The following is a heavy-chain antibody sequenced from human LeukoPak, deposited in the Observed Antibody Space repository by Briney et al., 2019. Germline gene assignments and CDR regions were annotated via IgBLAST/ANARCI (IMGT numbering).Heavy chain of an antibody. CDR3: ARGQPEGLDLAQYYFDY. Sequence: SETLSLTCAVYGGSFSGYYWSWIRQPPGKGLEWIGEINHSGSTNYNPSLKSRVTISVDTSKNQFSLKLSSVTAADTAVYYCARGQPEGLDLAQYYFDYWGQGTLVTVS. CDR1: GGSFSGYY. CDR2: INHSGST. D-gene: IGHD2-2*03. J-gene: IGHJ4*02. V-gene: IGHV4-34*01.